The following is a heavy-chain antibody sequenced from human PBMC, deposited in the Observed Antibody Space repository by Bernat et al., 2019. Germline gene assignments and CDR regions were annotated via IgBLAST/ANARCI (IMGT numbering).Heavy chain of an antibody. CDR1: GFTFSSYA. Sequence: EVQLVESGGGLVQPGGSLRLSCAASGFTFSSYAMSWVRQAPGKGLEWVSAISGSGGSTYYADSVKGRFTISRDNSKNTLYLQMNSLRAEDTAVYYCAKPLYYDILTGYSGGMDVWGQGTTVTVSS. CDR3: AKPLYYDILTGYSGGMDV. V-gene: IGHV3-23*04. D-gene: IGHD3-9*01. CDR2: ISGSGGST. J-gene: IGHJ6*02.